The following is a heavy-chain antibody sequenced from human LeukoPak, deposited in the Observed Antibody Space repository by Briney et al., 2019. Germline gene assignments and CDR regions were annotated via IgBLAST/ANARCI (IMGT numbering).Heavy chain of an antibody. Sequence: GGSLRLSCAASGFTFNKAWMSWVRLAPGKGLEWVANIKQDGGEKYYVDSVKGRFTISRGNAKNSLYLQMNSLRAEDTAVYYCARDRGFGQADVWGKGTTVTVSS. CDR2: IKQDGGEK. D-gene: IGHD3-10*01. V-gene: IGHV3-7*01. J-gene: IGHJ6*04. CDR3: ARDRGFGQADV. CDR1: GFTFNKAW.